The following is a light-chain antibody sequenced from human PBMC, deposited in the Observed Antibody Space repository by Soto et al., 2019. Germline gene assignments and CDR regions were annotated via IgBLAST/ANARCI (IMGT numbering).Light chain of an antibody. J-gene: IGLJ2*01. CDR1: SSNIENNY. CDR3: GTWDSSLSTVL. Sequence: QSVLTQPPPVSAAPGQKVTISCSGSSSNIENNYVSWYQQLPGTAPKLLIYDNNQRPSGIPDRFSGSKSGTSATLGITGLQTGDEADYYCGTWDSSLSTVLFGGGTKVTVL. V-gene: IGLV1-51*01. CDR2: DNN.